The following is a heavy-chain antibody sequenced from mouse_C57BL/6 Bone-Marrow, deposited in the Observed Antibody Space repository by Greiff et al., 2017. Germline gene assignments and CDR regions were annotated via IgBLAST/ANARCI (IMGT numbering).Heavy chain of an antibody. CDR3: AHYYGSSYGGGY. J-gene: IGHJ4*01. CDR1: GYSFTSYY. CDR2: IYPGSGNT. Sequence: VQLVESGPELVKPGASVKISCKASGYSFTSYYIHWVKQRPGQGLEWIGWIYPGSGNTKYNEKFKGKATLTADTSSSPAYMQLSSLTSEDSAVYYCAHYYGSSYGGGYWGQGTSVTVSS. V-gene: IGHV1-66*01. D-gene: IGHD1-1*01.